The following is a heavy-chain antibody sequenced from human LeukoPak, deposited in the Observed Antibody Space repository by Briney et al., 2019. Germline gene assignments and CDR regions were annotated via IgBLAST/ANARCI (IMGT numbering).Heavy chain of an antibody. V-gene: IGHV4-39*01. Sequence: SETLSLTCTVSGGSISSSSYYWGWIRQPPGKGLEWIGSIYYTGSSYYNPSLKSRVTISVDTSKNQFSLRLSSVTAADTAVYYCARGPYYYDSSGYYRVIYYFDYWGQGTLVTVSS. CDR1: GGSISSSSYY. D-gene: IGHD3-22*01. CDR2: IYYTGSS. J-gene: IGHJ4*02. CDR3: ARGPYYYDSSGYYRVIYYFDY.